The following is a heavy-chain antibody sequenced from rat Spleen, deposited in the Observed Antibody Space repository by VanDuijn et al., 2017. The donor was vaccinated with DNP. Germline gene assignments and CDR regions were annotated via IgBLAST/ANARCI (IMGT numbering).Heavy chain of an antibody. CDR3: ARHVLPLRVWDY. Sequence: EVQLVESGGALVQPGRSLKLSCTASGFTFSDYYMAWVRQAPTKGLEWVAYISYDGGRTYNGDSVKGRFTISRDNAKNTLYLQMNSLRSEDTATYYCARHVLPLRVWDYWGQGVMVTVSS. CDR2: ISYDGGRT. J-gene: IGHJ2*01. D-gene: IGHD1-4*01. CDR1: GFTFSDYY. V-gene: IGHV5-22*01.